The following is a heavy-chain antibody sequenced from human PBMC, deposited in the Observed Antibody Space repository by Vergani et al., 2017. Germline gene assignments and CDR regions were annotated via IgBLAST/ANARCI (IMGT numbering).Heavy chain of an antibody. CDR2: INPNSGGT. V-gene: IGHV1-2*02. D-gene: IGHD6-13*01. CDR1: GYTFTGYY. CDR3: ARGYSSSWYHPVYYYYMDV. Sequence: QVQLVQSGAEVKKPGASVKVSCKAFGYTFTGYYMHWVRQAPGQGLEWMGWINPNSGGTNYAQKFQGRVTMTRDTSISTAYMGLSRLRSDDTAVYYCARGYSSSWYHPVYYYYMDVWGKGTTVTVSS. J-gene: IGHJ6*03.